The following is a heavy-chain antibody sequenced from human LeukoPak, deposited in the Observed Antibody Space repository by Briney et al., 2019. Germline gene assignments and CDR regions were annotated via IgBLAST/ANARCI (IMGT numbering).Heavy chain of an antibody. CDR1: GFIFSDYH. D-gene: IGHD3-10*01. CDR3: TKGSFDY. CDR2: ARNKVNSYTT. V-gene: IGHV3-72*01. J-gene: IGHJ4*02. Sequence: GGSLRLSCAASGFIFSDYHMDWVRQAPGKGLEWVGRARNKVNSYTTEYAASVKGKFTITRDDLKNSLYLQMNSLKTEDTGLYCVTKGSFDYWGQGTGDSV.